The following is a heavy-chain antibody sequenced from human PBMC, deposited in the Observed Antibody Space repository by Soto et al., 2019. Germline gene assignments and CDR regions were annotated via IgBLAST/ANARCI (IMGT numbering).Heavy chain of an antibody. Sequence: GGSLRLSCAASGFTFRSYAMIWVRQAPGKGLEWVSAISAGGGSTYYADSVKGRFTLSRDNSKNTLSLQMSSLRAEDTAIYYCAKAAGQSYYYYMDVCGKGTTVTVSS. CDR2: ISAGGGST. D-gene: IGHD3-10*01. J-gene: IGHJ6*03. CDR3: AKAAGQSYYYYMDV. CDR1: GFTFRSYA. V-gene: IGHV3-23*01.